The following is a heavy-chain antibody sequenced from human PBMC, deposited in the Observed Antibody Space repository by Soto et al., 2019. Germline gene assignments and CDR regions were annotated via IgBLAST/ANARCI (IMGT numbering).Heavy chain of an antibody. CDR2: IIPIFGTA. CDR3: ARDRGPPYGSGIDNGMDV. J-gene: IGHJ6*02. V-gene: IGHV1-69*01. Sequence: QVQLVQSGAEVKKPGSSVKVSCKASGGTFSSYAISWVRQAPGQGLEWMGGIIPIFGTANYAQKFQGRVTITADESTSTAYMELSSLRSEDTAVYYCARDRGPPYGSGIDNGMDVWGQGTTVTVSS. CDR1: GGTFSSYA. D-gene: IGHD3-10*01.